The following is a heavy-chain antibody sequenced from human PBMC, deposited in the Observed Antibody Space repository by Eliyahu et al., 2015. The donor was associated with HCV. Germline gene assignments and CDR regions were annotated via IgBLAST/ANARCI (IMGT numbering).Heavy chain of an antibody. CDR1: GFTFSSYG. CDR2: ISYDGSNK. CDR3: AKDRYYYDSSGCVDY. J-gene: IGHJ4*02. Sequence: QVQLVESGGGVVQPGRSLRLSCAASGFTFSSYGMHWVRQAPGKGLEWVAVISYDGSNKYYADSVKGRFTISRDNSKNTLYLQMNSLRAEDTAVYYCAKDRYYYDSSGCVDYWGQGTLVTVSS. V-gene: IGHV3-30*18. D-gene: IGHD3-22*01.